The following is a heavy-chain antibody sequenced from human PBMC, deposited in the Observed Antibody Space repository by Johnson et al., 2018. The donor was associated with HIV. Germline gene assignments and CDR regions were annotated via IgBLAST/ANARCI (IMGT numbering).Heavy chain of an antibody. CDR1: GFTFSSYG. J-gene: IGHJ3*02. CDR2: IRYDGSNK. D-gene: IGHD1-14*01. CDR3: ARDQGELRRTHAFDI. Sequence: QVQLVESGGGVVQPGGSLRLSCAASGFTFSSYGMHWVRQAPGKGLAWVAFIRYDGSNKYYSDSVKGRFTISRDNSKNTLYLQMNSLRHEDTAVYYCARDQGELRRTHAFDIWGQGTMVTVSS. V-gene: IGHV3-30*02.